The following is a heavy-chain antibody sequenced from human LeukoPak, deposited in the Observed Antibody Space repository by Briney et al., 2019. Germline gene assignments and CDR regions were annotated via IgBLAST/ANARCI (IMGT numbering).Heavy chain of an antibody. Sequence: GGSLRLSCAASGFTVSSNYMSWVRQAPGKGLEWVSVIYSGGSTYYADSVKGRFIISRDNSKNTLYLQMNSLRAEDTAVYYCARKSSGYYAVFDYWGQGTLVTVSS. J-gene: IGHJ4*02. CDR1: GFTVSSNY. CDR2: IYSGGST. CDR3: ARKSSGYYAVFDY. V-gene: IGHV3-66*01. D-gene: IGHD3-22*01.